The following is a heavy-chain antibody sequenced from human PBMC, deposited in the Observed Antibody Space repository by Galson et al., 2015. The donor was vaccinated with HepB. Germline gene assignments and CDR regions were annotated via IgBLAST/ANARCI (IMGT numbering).Heavy chain of an antibody. V-gene: IGHV3-23*01. CDR3: AREAGSSGYSGWFDP. J-gene: IGHJ5*02. Sequence: SLRLSCAASGFTFNDYAMSWVRQTPGKGLVWVSGISSGGDVTYYADSVKGRFTISRDISKNTVYLRMNVLTTDDTAFYYCAREAGSSGYSGWFDPWGQGSLVTVSS. CDR1: GFTFNDYA. CDR2: ISSGGDVT. D-gene: IGHD3-22*01.